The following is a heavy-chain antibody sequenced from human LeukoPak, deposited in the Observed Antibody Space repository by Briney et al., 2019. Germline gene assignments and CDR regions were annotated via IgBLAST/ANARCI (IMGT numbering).Heavy chain of an antibody. CDR3: ARGSSYYDSSGAFDY. D-gene: IGHD3-22*01. Sequence: SETLSLTCTVSGGSISPYYWSWIRQPPGKGLEWIGYIHYSGSTNYNPSLKSRVSMSVDTSKNQFSLKLNSVTAADTAVYYCARGSSYYDSSGAFDYWGQGTLVTVSS. CDR2: IHYSGST. CDR1: GGSISPYY. V-gene: IGHV4-59*01. J-gene: IGHJ4*02.